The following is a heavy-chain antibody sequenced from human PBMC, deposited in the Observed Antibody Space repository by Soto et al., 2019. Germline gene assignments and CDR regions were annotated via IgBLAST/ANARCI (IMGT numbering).Heavy chain of an antibody. Sequence: TSETLSLTCTVSGGSISSSSDYWAWIRQPPGKALEWIGSIFYSGSTYYNPSLKSRITISVDKSKNQFSLKLSSVTAADTAVYYCARVGRTTVTSDYYYGMDVWGQGTTVTVSS. CDR2: IFYSGST. J-gene: IGHJ6*02. CDR1: GGSISSSSDY. D-gene: IGHD4-17*01. V-gene: IGHV4-39*07. CDR3: ARVGRTTVTSDYYYGMDV.